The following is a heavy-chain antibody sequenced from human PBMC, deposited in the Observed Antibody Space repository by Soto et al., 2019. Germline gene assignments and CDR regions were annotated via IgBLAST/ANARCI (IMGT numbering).Heavy chain of an antibody. V-gene: IGHV4-39*01. CDR3: ARQGPKYYFDY. J-gene: IGHJ4*02. CDR2: IYYSGST. Sequence: QLQLQESGPGLVKPSETLSLTCTVSGGSISSSSYYWGWIRQPPGKGLEWIGSIYYSGSTYYNPSLKGRVTISVDTSKNQFSLKLSSVTAADTAVYYCARQGPKYYFDYWGQGTLVTVSS. CDR1: GGSISSSSYY.